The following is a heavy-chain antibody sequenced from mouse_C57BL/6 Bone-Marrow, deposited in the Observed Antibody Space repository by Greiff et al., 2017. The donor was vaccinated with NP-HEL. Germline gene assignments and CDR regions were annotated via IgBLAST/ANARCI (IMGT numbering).Heavy chain of an antibody. CDR3: ARVHYDYDTGFDY. Sequence: EVKVVESGGGLVKPGGSLKLSCAASGFTFSSYAMSWVRQTPEKRLEWVATISDGGSYTYYPDNVKGRFTISRDNAKNNLYLQMSHLKSEDTAMYYCARVHYDYDTGFDYWGQGTTLTVSS. D-gene: IGHD2-4*01. CDR2: ISDGGSYT. CDR1: GFTFSSYA. V-gene: IGHV5-4*03. J-gene: IGHJ2*01.